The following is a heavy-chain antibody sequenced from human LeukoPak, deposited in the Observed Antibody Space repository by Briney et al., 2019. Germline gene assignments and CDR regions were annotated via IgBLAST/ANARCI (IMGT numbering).Heavy chain of an antibody. J-gene: IGHJ4*02. CDR2: IKEDGSVM. Sequence: PGGSLRLSCAVSGFPFTNYWMSWVRQAPGKGLEWVANIKEDGSVMYYVDSLKGRFTISRDSAQNSLYLQMNSLRAEDTAVYYCEVGSMIPGFDYWGQGTLVSVSS. CDR1: GFPFTNYW. D-gene: IGHD1-26*01. CDR3: EVGSMIPGFDY. V-gene: IGHV3-7*03.